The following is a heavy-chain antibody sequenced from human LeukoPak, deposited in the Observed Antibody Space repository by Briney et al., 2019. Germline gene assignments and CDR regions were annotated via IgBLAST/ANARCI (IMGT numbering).Heavy chain of an antibody. D-gene: IGHD3-9*01. Sequence: PGGSLRLSCAASGFTFSGSAMHWVRPASGKGLEWVGRIRSKANSYAPAYAASVKGRFTISRDDSKNTAYLQMNSLKTEDTAVYYCTRDYDILTGPPAGYYYYYYYMDVWGKGTTVTISS. CDR3: TRDYDILTGPPAGYYYYYYYMDV. CDR2: IRSKANSYAP. V-gene: IGHV3-73*01. J-gene: IGHJ6*03. CDR1: GFTFSGSA.